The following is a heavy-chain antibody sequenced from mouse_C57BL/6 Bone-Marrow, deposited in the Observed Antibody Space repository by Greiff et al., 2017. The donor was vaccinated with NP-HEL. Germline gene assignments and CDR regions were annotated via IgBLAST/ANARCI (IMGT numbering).Heavy chain of an antibody. CDR2: IHPNSGST. D-gene: IGHD1-1*01. CDR3: SRSRGYYPFAY. V-gene: IGHV1-64*01. Sequence: QVQLQQPGAELVKPGASVKLSCKASGYTFTSYWMHWVKQRPGQGLEWIGMIHPNSGSTNYNEKFKSKATLTVDKSSSTAYMQLSSLTSEDSAVYYCSRSRGYYPFAYWGQGTLVTVSA. J-gene: IGHJ3*01. CDR1: GYTFTSYW.